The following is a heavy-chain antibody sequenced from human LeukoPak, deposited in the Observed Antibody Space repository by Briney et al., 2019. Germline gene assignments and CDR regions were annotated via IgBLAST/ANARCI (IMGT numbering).Heavy chain of an antibody. CDR3: ARLTMTTVTTTTNGFDY. D-gene: IGHD4-11*01. CDR2: INHSGST. CDR1: GGSFSGYY. V-gene: IGHV4-34*01. J-gene: IGHJ4*02. Sequence: SETLSLTCAVYGGSFSGYYWSWIRQPPGKGLEWIGEINHSGSTNYNPSLKSRVTISVDTSKNQFSLKLSSVTAADTAVYYCARLTMTTVTTTTNGFDYWGQGTLVTVSS.